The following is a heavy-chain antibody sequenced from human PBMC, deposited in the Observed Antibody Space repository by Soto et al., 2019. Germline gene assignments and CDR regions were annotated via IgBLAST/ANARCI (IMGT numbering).Heavy chain of an antibody. Sequence: GGSLRLSCAASGFTFSSYAMSWVRQAPGKGLEWVSAISGSGGSTYYADSVKGRFTISRDNSKNTLYLQMNSLRAEDTAVYYCAKDFPPNDFWSGYPPSYFDYWGQGTLVTVSS. CDR1: GFTFSSYA. CDR2: ISGSGGST. CDR3: AKDFPPNDFWSGYPPSYFDY. V-gene: IGHV3-23*01. D-gene: IGHD3-3*01. J-gene: IGHJ4*02.